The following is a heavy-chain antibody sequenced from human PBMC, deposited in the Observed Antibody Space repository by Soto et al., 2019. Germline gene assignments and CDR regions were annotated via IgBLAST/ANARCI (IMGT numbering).Heavy chain of an antibody. D-gene: IGHD2-15*01. CDR2: IYYSGST. V-gene: IGHV4-59*01. CDR3: ARQTGYSSYFDY. J-gene: IGHJ4*02. CDR1: GGSISSYY. Sequence: SETLSLTCTVSGGSISSYYWSWIQQPPGKGLEWIGYIYYSGSTNYNPSLKSRVTISVDTSKNQFSLKLSSVTAADTAVYYCARQTGYSSYFDYWGQGTLVTVSS.